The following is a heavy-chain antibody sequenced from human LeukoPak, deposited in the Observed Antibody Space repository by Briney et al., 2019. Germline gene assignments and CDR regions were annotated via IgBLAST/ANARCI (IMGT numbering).Heavy chain of an antibody. CDR2: IYYSGST. CDR3: ARQAPTSSSWYVVAQRGRYYFDY. V-gene: IGHV4-39*01. Sequence: PSETLSLTCTVSGGSISSSSYYWGWIRQPPGKGLEWIGSIYYSGSTYYNPSLKSRVTISVDTSKNQFSLKLSSVTAADTAVYYCARQAPTSSSWYVVAQRGRYYFDYWGQGTLVTVSS. D-gene: IGHD6-13*01. CDR1: GGSISSSSYY. J-gene: IGHJ4*02.